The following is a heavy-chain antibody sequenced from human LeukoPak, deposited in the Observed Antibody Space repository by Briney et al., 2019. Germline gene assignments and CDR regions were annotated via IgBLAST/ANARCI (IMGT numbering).Heavy chain of an antibody. Sequence: SETLSLTCTVSGYSISTGYYWGWIRQPPGKGLEWIGSIYHSGNTSYNPSLKSRVSISVDTSKNQFSLKLSSVTAADTAIYYCARGGVLKSVDYWGQGTLVTVSS. J-gene: IGHJ4*02. CDR3: ARGGVLKSVDY. CDR2: IYHSGNT. D-gene: IGHD3-16*01. CDR1: GYSISTGYY. V-gene: IGHV4-38-2*02.